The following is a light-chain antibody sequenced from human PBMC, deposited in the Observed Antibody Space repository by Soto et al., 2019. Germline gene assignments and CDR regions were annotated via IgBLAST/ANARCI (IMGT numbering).Light chain of an antibody. Sequence: EIVLTQSPGTLSLSPGERATLSCRASQSVSSSYLAWYQQKPGQDPRLLIYGASSRATGIPDRFSGSRSGTDFTLTISRLEPEDFAVYYCQQYGSSPTFGQGTKVEIK. CDR2: GAS. CDR3: QQYGSSPT. J-gene: IGKJ1*01. V-gene: IGKV3-20*01. CDR1: QSVSSSY.